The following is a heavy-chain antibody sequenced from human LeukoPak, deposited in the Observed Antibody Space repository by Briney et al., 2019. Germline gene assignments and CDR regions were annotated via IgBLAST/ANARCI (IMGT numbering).Heavy chain of an antibody. J-gene: IGHJ3*02. V-gene: IGHV4-59*01. D-gene: IGHD3-10*01. CDR1: GGSISSYY. CDR3: ARDLSDYYDAFDI. Sequence: PSETLSLTCTVSGGSISSYYWSWIRQPPGKGLEWIGYIYYSGSTNYNPSLKSRVTISVDTSKNQFSLKLSSVTAADTAVYYCARDLSDYYDAFDIWGQGTMVTVSS. CDR2: IYYSGST.